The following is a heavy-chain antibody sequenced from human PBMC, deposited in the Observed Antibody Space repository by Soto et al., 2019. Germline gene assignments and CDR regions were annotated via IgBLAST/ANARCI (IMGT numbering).Heavy chain of an antibody. D-gene: IGHD3-16*01. CDR2: MNPNSGNT. CDR3: ARGYGAPWGYFQH. V-gene: IGHV1-8*01. J-gene: IGHJ1*01. Sequence: ASGVLSWPASGSTFTSSASNLGRQATGQGLEWMGWMNPNSGNTGYAQKFQGRVTMTRNTSISTAYMELSSLRSEDTAVYYCARGYGAPWGYFQHWGQGTLVTGSS. CDR1: GSTFTSSA.